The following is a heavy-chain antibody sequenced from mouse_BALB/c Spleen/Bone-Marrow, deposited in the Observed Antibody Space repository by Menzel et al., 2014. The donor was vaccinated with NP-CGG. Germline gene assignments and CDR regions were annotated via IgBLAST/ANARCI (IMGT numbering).Heavy chain of an antibody. Sequence: ESGAELVKPGASVKLSCKASGYTFTSFYMYWVKQRPGQGLEWIGGINPSNGGTNFNEKFKSKATLTSDKSSSTAYMQLSSLTSEDSAVYYCTRGSYGSSQYYFDYWGQGTTLTVAS. CDR2: INPSNGGT. J-gene: IGHJ2*01. V-gene: IGHV1S81*02. CDR1: GYTFTSFY. D-gene: IGHD1-1*01. CDR3: TRGSYGSSQYYFDY.